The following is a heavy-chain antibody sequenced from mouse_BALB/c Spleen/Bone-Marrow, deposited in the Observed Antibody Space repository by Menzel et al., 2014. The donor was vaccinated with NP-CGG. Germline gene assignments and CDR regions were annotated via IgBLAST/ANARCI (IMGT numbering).Heavy chain of an antibody. V-gene: IGHV4-1*02. CDR2: INPDSSTI. D-gene: IGHD1-1*01. Sequence: EVQVVESGGGLVQPGGSLKLSCAASGFAFSRYWMSWVRQAPGKGLEWIGAINPDSSTINYPPTLKDKFIISRDNAKNTLYLQMSKVRSEDTALYYCARLNYYGNLFAWGAGTTVTVSS. J-gene: IGHJ1*01. CDR3: ARLNYYGNLFA. CDR1: GFAFSRYW.